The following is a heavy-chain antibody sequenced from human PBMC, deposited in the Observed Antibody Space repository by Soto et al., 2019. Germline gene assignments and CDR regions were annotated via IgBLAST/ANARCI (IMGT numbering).Heavy chain of an antibody. CDR1: GYTFTSYD. J-gene: IGHJ4*02. CDR3: ARSHSGWLAYPPWRHFDY. V-gene: IGHV1-8*01. CDR2: MNPNSGDT. Sequence: ASVKVSCKASGYTFTSYDINWVRQATGQGLEWMGWMNPNSGDTGYAQKFQGRVTMTRNTSISTAYMELNSLRAEDTAVYYCARSHSGWLAYPPWRHFDYWGQGTLVTVSS. D-gene: IGHD6-19*01.